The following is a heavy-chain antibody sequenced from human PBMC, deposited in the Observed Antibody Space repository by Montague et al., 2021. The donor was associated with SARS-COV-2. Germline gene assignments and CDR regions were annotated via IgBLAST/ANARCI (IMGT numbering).Heavy chain of an antibody. CDR3: ARLTAGYCSGGSCYWGTGFDY. V-gene: IGHV4-31*03. D-gene: IGHD2-15*01. Sequence: TLSLTCTVSGGSISSGGYYWSWIRQHPGKGLEWIGYIYYRGSTYYNPSLKSRVTISVDTSKNQFSLKLSSVTAADTAVYYCARLTAGYCSGGSCYWGTGFDYWGQGTLVTVSS. CDR1: GGSISSGGYY. CDR2: IYYRGST. J-gene: IGHJ4*02.